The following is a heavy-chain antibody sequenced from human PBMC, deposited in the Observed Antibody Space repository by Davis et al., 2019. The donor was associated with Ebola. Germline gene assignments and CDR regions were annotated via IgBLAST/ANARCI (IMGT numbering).Heavy chain of an antibody. CDR2: ISGSGGST. CDR1: GFTFSSYG. D-gene: IGHD3-10*01. V-gene: IGHV3-23*01. J-gene: IGHJ6*02. CDR3: ASTGSHYYYGMDV. Sequence: GGSLRLSCAASGFTFSSYGMHWVRQAPGNGLEWVSAISGSGGSTYYADSVKGRFTISRDNSKNTLYLQMNSLRAEDTAVYYCASTGSHYYYGMDVWGQGTTVTVSS.